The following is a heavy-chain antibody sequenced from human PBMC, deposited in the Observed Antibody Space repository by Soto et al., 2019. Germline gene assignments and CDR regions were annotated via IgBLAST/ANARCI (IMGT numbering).Heavy chain of an antibody. D-gene: IGHD6-13*01. V-gene: IGHV3-9*01. CDR3: AISPQQLVPEGTDINDY. J-gene: IGHJ4*02. CDR2: ISWNSGSI. Sequence: GGSLRLSCAASGFTFDDYAMHWVRQAPGKGLEWVSGISWNSGSIGYADSVKGRFTISRDNAKNSLYLQMNSLRAEDTALYYCAISPQQLVPEGTDINDYWGQGTLVTVSS. CDR1: GFTFDDYA.